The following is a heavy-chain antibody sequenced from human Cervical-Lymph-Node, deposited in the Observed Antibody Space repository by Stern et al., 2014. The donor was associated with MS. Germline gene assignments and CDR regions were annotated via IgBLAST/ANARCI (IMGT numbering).Heavy chain of an antibody. CDR1: GFIFEDYA. CDR2: IDSNSGTM. V-gene: IGHV3-9*01. Sequence: EVQLVESGGGLVQPGGSLGLSCAGAGFIFEDYALHWVPQPPGKGLEWVSGIDSNSGTMGYADSVKGRFTISRDNGKNSLYLQMNSLRAEDTALYYCAKDSSYTLTAAADLHSWGQGTLVTVSS. D-gene: IGHD6-13*01. CDR3: AKDSSYTLTAAADLHS. J-gene: IGHJ4*02.